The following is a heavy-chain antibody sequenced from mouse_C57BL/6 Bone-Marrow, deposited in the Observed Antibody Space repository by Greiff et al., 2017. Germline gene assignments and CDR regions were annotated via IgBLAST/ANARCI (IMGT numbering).Heavy chain of an antibody. Sequence: EVQLQQSGAELVRPGASVKLSCTASGFNIKDDYMHWVKQRPEQGLEWIGWIDPENGDTEYASKFQGKATITADTSSNTAYLQLSSLTSEDTAVYDCNSTTVVEDYWGQGTTLTVSS. V-gene: IGHV14-4*01. CDR2: IDPENGDT. CDR1: GFNIKDDY. D-gene: IGHD1-1*01. J-gene: IGHJ2*01. CDR3: NSTTVVEDY.